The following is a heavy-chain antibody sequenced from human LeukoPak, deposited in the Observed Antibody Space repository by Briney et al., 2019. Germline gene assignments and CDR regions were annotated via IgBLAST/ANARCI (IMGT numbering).Heavy chain of an antibody. CDR3: ARARPNWNPPDY. J-gene: IGHJ4*02. V-gene: IGHV4-59*01. CDR2: IYGSGST. D-gene: IGHD1-1*01. Sequence: SETLSLTCTVSGDSISSNFWSRIRQSPGKGLEWIGYIYGSGSTSYNPSLKSRVTISEDTSKNQFSLKLNPVTAADTAVYFCARARPNWNPPDYWGQGTLVTVSS. CDR1: GDSISSNF.